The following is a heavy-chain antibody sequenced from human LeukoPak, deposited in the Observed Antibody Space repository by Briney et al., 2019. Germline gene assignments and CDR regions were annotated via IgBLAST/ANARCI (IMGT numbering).Heavy chain of an antibody. CDR3: ARTNVATPGYG. J-gene: IGHJ4*02. V-gene: IGHV3-7*01. CDR1: GFTFRNYW. D-gene: IGHD6-13*01. Sequence: PGGSLRLSCAASGFTFRNYWMSWVRQAPGKGLEWLANIKQDGSEEYYVDSVKGRFTISRDNAENSLFLQMNSLGAEDTAVYYCARTNVATPGYGWGQGTLVTVSS. CDR2: IKQDGSEE.